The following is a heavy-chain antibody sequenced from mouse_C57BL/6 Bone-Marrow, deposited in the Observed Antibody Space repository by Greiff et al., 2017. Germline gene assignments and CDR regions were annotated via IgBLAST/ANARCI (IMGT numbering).Heavy chain of an antibody. J-gene: IGHJ3*01. V-gene: IGHV1-54*01. Sequence: VKLMESGAELVRPGTSVKVSCKASGYAFTNYLIEWVKQRPGQGLEWIGVINPGSGGTNYNEKLKGKATLTADKSSSTAYMQLSSLTSEDSAVYFCARSKNWDSWFAYWGQGTLVTVSA. D-gene: IGHD4-1*01. CDR2: INPGSGGT. CDR3: ARSKNWDSWFAY. CDR1: GYAFTNYL.